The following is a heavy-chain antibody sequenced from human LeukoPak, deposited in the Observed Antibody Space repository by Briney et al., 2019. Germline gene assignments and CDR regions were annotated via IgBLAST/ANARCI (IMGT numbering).Heavy chain of an antibody. Sequence: SVKVSCKASGGTFASYAISWVRQAPGQGLEWMGGIIPIFGTANYAQKFQGRVTITTDESTSTAYMELSSLRSEDTAVYYCARGGDHGYYYPPGVYWGQGTLVTVSS. CDR2: IIPIFGTA. J-gene: IGHJ4*02. CDR1: GGTFASYA. V-gene: IGHV1-69*05. D-gene: IGHD3-22*01. CDR3: ARGGDHGYYYPPGVY.